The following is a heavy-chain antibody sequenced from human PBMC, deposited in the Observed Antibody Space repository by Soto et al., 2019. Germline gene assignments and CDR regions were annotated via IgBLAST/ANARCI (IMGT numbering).Heavy chain of an antibody. J-gene: IGHJ3*02. Sequence: SETXSITCTFSGGSISNGRCYWSWFRQHPGKGLEWIGYIYYSGSTYYNPSLKSLVTISVDTSNNKFSPKMSSVTAAATAVYYGATDQGLALIPDGFDIWGPGPMVTVSS. CDR3: ATDQGLALIPDGFDI. D-gene: IGHD2-8*01. CDR2: IYYSGST. CDR1: GGSISNGRCY. V-gene: IGHV4-31*01.